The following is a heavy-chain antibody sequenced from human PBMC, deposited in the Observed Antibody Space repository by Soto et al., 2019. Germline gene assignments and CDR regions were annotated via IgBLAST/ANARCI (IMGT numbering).Heavy chain of an antibody. V-gene: IGHV4-34*01. CDR2: INHSGST. CDR1: GGSFSGYY. CDR3: ARWRVEWLRHNWFDP. D-gene: IGHD5-12*01. J-gene: IGHJ5*02. Sequence: QVQLQQWGAGLLKPSETLSLTCAVYGGSFSGYYWSWIRQPPGKGLEWIGEINHSGSTNYNPSLKSRVTISVDTSKNQFSLKLSSVTAADTAVYYRARWRVEWLRHNWFDPWGQGTLVTVSS.